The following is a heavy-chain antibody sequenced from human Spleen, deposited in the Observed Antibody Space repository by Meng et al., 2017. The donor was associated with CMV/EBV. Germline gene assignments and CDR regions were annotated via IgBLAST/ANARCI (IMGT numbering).Heavy chain of an antibody. J-gene: IGHJ4*02. Sequence: SETLSLTCTVSGGSVTSYYWSWIRQPPGKGLEWIGYIYHSGSTNYNLSLKSRVTISVDTSKNQFSLKLSSVTAADTAVYYCARGRAVRIAARPRSYFDYWGQGTLVTVSS. V-gene: IGHV4-59*02. D-gene: IGHD6-6*01. CDR3: ARGRAVRIAARPRSYFDY. CDR1: GGSVTSYY. CDR2: IYHSGST.